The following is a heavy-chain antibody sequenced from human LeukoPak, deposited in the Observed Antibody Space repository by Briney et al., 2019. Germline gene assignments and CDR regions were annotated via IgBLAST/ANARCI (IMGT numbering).Heavy chain of an antibody. V-gene: IGHV3-23*01. CDR1: GFTFSSYA. J-gene: IGHJ4*02. D-gene: IGHD1-26*01. CDR2: ISGSGGST. Sequence: GGSLRLSCAASGFTFSSYAMSWVRQAPGKGLEWVSAISGSGGSTYYADSVKGRFTISRDNSKNTLYLQMDSLRAEDTAVFYCARDRYSGSYGGYLDYWGQGTLVTVSS. CDR3: ARDRYSGSYGGYLDY.